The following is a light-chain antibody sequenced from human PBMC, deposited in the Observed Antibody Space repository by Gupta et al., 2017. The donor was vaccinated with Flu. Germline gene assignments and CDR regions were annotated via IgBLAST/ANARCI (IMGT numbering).Light chain of an antibody. CDR1: IHAIRGYTF. Sequence: ITFSCTGTIHAIRGYTFVSWYQHYPCKAPYLLIFDVGRQPSGVTARFSGSKSANTASLTTSGLQTEDVAYYNCPHYDGTSPIFGEGTKLTV. J-gene: IGLJ2*01. V-gene: IGLV2-14*03. CDR3: PHYDGTSPI. CDR2: DVG.